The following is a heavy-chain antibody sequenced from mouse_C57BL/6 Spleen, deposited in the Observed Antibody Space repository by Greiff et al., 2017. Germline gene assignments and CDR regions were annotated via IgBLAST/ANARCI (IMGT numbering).Heavy chain of an antibody. CDR1: GYTFTDYY. CDR3: ARRIYYGSSYHYYAMDY. CDR2: INPYNGGT. D-gene: IGHD1-1*01. Sequence: VQLQQSGPVLVKPGASVKMSCKASGYTFTDYYMNWVKQSHGKSLEWIGVINPYNGGTSYNQKFKGKATLTVDKSSSTAYMELNSLTSEDSAVYYCARRIYYGSSYHYYAMDYWGQGTSVTVSS. V-gene: IGHV1-19*01. J-gene: IGHJ4*01.